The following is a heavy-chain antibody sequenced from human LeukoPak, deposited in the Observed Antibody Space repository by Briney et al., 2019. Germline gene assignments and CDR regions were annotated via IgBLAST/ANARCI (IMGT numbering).Heavy chain of an antibody. V-gene: IGHV4-34*01. Sequence: SETLSLTCAVYGGSFSGYYWSWIRQPPGKGLEWIGEINHSGSTNYNPSLKSRVTISVDTSKNQFSLKLSSVTAADTAVYYCARGFGDYAYYFDYRGQGTLVTVSS. J-gene: IGHJ4*02. CDR2: INHSGST. CDR3: ARGFGDYAYYFDY. CDR1: GGSFSGYY. D-gene: IGHD4-17*01.